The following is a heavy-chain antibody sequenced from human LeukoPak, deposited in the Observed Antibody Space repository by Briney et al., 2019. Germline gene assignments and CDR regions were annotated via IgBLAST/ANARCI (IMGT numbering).Heavy chain of an antibody. CDR2: VYYSGST. D-gene: IGHD6-13*01. V-gene: IGHV4-39*07. CDR1: GGSISSSTYY. J-gene: IGHJ4*02. CDR3: ARDPVGGQLDQGDY. Sequence: PSETLSLTCTVSGGSISSSTYYWGWIRQPPGKGLEWIGSVYYSGSTYYNPSLKSRVTISVDRSKNQFSLKLSSVTAADTAVYYCARDPVGGQLDQGDYWGQGTLVTVSS.